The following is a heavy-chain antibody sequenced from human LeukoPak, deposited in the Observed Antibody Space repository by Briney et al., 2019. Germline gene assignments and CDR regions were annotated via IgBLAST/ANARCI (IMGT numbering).Heavy chain of an antibody. CDR1: GGSISSDDYY. Sequence: SETLSLTCTVSGGSISSDDYYWSWIRQPPGKGLEWIGYIYYSGSTYYNPSLKSRVTISVDTSKNQFSLKLSSVTAADTAVYYCASNTAMVSVAFDIWGQGTMVTVSS. CDR3: ASNTAMVSVAFDI. V-gene: IGHV4-30-4*01. D-gene: IGHD5-18*01. CDR2: IYYSGST. J-gene: IGHJ3*02.